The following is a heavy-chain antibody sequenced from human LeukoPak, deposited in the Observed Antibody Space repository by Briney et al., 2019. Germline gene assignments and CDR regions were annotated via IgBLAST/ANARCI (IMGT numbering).Heavy chain of an antibody. V-gene: IGHV4-30-2*01. D-gene: IGHD5-18*01. CDR2: IYHSGST. CDR1: GGSINSGGYS. J-gene: IGHJ4*02. CDR3: ARGYGTFDF. Sequence: SETLSLTCAVSGGSINSGGYSWSWIRQPPGKGLEWIGYIYHSGSTYYHPSLKSRVTMSVDRSKNHFSLKLNSVTAADTAVYYCARGYGTFDFWGQGILVTVSS.